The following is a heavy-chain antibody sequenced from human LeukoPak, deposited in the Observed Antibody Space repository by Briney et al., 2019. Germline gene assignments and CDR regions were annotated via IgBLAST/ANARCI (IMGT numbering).Heavy chain of an antibody. CDR2: IFPGDSDA. D-gene: IGHD2-2*01. J-gene: IGHJ4*02. V-gene: IGHV5-51*01. CDR1: GSRFTSHW. Sequence: GEPLQISSQASGSRFTSHWIGWVRPMPGKGLEWMGVIFPGDSDARYSPSFQGQVTISSDKSISTAYLQWSSLKASDTAMYYCAREIVVPSAMRAFDYWGQGTLVTVSS. CDR3: AREIVVPSAMRAFDY.